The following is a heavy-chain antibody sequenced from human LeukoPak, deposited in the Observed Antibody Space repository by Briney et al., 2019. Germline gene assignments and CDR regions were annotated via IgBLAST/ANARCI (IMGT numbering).Heavy chain of an antibody. Sequence: ASVKVFCKASGYTFTRNYMLWVRQAPGQGLEWMGIINPSDGRTRYAQNFQGRVTMIRDTSTSTVYMELSSLRSEDTAVYYCARDGASVFGSLEPDSWGQGTLVTVSS. CDR2: INPSDGRT. CDR1: GYTFTRNY. V-gene: IGHV1-46*01. J-gene: IGHJ4*02. CDR3: ARDGASVFGSLEPDS. D-gene: IGHD2-8*01.